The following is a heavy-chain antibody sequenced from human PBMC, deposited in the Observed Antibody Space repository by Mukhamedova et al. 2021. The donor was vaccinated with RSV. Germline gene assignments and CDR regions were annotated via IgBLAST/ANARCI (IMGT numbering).Heavy chain of an antibody. CDR2: ISYDGSNK. CDR3: ASGGPAAYYKWFDP. Sequence: SSYAMHWVRQAPGKWLEWVAVISYDGSNKYYADSVKGRFTISRDNSKNTLSLQMNSLRAEDTAVYYCASGGPAAYYKWFDPWGQ. CDR1: SSYA. D-gene: IGHD2-2*01. J-gene: IGHJ5*02. V-gene: IGHV3-30-3*01.